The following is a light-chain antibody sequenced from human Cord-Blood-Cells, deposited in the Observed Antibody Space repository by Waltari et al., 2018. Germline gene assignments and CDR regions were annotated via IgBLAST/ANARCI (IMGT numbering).Light chain of an antibody. CDR2: DAS. CDR3: QQYNSYSGT. CDR1: QSISSW. V-gene: IGKV1-5*01. J-gene: IGKJ1*01. Sequence: DIQMTQSSSTLSASVGDRVPITCRASQSISSWLAWYQQKPGKAPKLLIYDASSLESGVPSRFSGSGSGTEFTLTISSLQPDDFATYYCQQYNSYSGTFGQGTKVEIK.